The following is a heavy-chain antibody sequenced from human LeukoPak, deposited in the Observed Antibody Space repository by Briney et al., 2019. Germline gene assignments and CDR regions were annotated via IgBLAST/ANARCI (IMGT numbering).Heavy chain of an antibody. CDR3: ARVVNQLPYS. Sequence: PGGSLRLSCAASGFSFSSYEMNWVRQAPGKGLEWVSYISSSGGTIYYADSVKGRFTISRDNAKNSLFLQMNSLRAEDTAVYYCARVVNQLPYSWGQGALVTVSS. CDR1: GFSFSSYE. V-gene: IGHV3-48*03. CDR2: ISSSGGTI. J-gene: IGHJ4*02. D-gene: IGHD2-2*01.